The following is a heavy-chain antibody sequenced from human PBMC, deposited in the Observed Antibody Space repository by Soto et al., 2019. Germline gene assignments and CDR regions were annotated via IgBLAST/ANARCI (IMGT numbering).Heavy chain of an antibody. D-gene: IGHD6-13*01. Sequence: PSETLSLTCTVFGGSISSYYWSWIRQPPGKGLEWIGYIYYSGSTNYNPSLKSRVTISVDTSKNQFSLKLSSVTAADTAVYYCARVSAAANYYYYGMDVWGQGTTVTVSS. J-gene: IGHJ6*02. CDR2: IYYSGST. V-gene: IGHV4-59*01. CDR3: ARVSAAANYYYYGMDV. CDR1: GGSISSYY.